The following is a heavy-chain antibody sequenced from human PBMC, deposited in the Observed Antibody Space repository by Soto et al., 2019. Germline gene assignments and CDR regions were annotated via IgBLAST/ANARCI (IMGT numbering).Heavy chain of an antibody. CDR2: MNPNSGNT. Sequence: QVQLVQSGAEVKKPGASVKVSCKASGYTFTSYDINWVRQATGQGLEWMGWMNPNSGNTGYAQKCQGRVTMTRNTSISTAYMELSSLRSEDTAVYYCARWADYGDPNAFDIWGQGTMVTVSS. CDR1: GYTFTSYD. D-gene: IGHD4-17*01. CDR3: ARWADYGDPNAFDI. V-gene: IGHV1-8*01. J-gene: IGHJ3*02.